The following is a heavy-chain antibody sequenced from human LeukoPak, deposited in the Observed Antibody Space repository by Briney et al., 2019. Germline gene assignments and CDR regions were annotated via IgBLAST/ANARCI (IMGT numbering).Heavy chain of an antibody. CDR3: ARGLYSSSYWFDP. D-gene: IGHD6-6*01. J-gene: IGHJ5*02. CDR1: GASVSSHH. CDR2: IAFSGNT. V-gene: IGHV4-59*02. Sequence: SETLSLTCTVSGASVSSHHWNWIRQPPGKGLEWVGQIAFSGNTNDNPSLKSRVSMSADTSKNQFSLKLSSVTAADTAVYYCARGLYSSSYWFDPWGQGTLVTVSS.